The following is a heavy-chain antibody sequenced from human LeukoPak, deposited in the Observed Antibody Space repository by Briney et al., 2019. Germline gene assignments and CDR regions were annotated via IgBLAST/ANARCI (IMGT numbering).Heavy chain of an antibody. Sequence: SETLSLTCTVSGASMSRYYWSWIRQPPGKGLEWIAYVYDSGITNYNPSLKSRVTISQDTSKNQFSLNLISVTAADTAVYYCARHPGIQLWIDNWGQRTLVTVSS. CDR2: VYDSGIT. CDR3: ARHPGIQLWIDN. CDR1: GASMSRYY. D-gene: IGHD5-18*01. J-gene: IGHJ4*02. V-gene: IGHV4-59*08.